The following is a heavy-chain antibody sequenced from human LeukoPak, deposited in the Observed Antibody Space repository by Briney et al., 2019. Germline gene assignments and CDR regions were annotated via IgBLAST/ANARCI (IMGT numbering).Heavy chain of an antibody. CDR1: GFPLSSYS. V-gene: IGHV3-48*01. J-gene: IGHJ4*02. CDR3: VRVKGTYFDY. CDR2: ISSSSSNI. Sequence: PGGSLRLSCTASGFPLSSYSINWVRQAPGKGLEWISYISSSSSNIYYLDSVQGRLTVSRDNERNSLFLQIDSPRAEDAAVYYCVRVKGTYFDYWGQGSLVTVSS. D-gene: IGHD1-1*01.